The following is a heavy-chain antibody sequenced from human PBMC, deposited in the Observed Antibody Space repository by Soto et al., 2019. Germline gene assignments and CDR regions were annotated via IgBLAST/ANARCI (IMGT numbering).Heavy chain of an antibody. CDR3: ARLGGVPTRPPSFDI. D-gene: IGHD6-6*01. CDR1: GGSISSYY. J-gene: IGHJ3*02. Sequence: QVQLQESGPGLVKPSETLSLTCNVSGGSISSYYWSWIRQPPGQGLDWLGYIYYSGNTIYNPSLKSRITMSLDTSKNQFSLPLSSVTAPDTAVYYCARLGGVPTRPPSFDIWGRGTMVTVSS. CDR2: IYYSGNT. V-gene: IGHV4-59*08.